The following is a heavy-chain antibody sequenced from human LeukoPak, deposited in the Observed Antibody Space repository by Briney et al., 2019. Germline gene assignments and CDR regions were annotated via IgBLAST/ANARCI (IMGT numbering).Heavy chain of an antibody. CDR2: INHSGST. J-gene: IGHJ5*02. V-gene: IGHV4-34*01. CDR3: ASKRVGRTFDP. Sequence: SETLSLTCAVYGGSFSGYYWSWIRQPLGKGLEWIGEINHSGSTNYNPSLKSRVTISVDTSKNQFSLKLSSVTAADTAVYYCASKRVGRTFDPWGQGTLVTVSS. D-gene: IGHD1-14*01. CDR1: GGSFSGYY.